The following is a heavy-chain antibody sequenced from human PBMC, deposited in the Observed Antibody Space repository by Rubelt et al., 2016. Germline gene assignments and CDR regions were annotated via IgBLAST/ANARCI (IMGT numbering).Heavy chain of an antibody. CDR1: GYPFATYA. V-gene: IGHV1-3*01. CDR2: IDAGNGDT. Sequence: QVQLVQSGAEVKRPGASVKVSCKASGYPFATYAMHWVRQAPGQRLEWMGWIDAGNGDTKYSPKFQGRVTITRDTSASTAYMELSSLRSEDTAVYYCARSKDTAMVTDADWYFDLWGRGTLVTVSS. D-gene: IGHD5-18*01. J-gene: IGHJ2*01. CDR3: ARSKDTAMVTDADWYFDL.